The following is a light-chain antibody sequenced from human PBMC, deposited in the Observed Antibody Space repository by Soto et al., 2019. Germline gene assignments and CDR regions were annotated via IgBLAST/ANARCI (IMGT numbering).Light chain of an antibody. V-gene: IGKV3-11*01. CDR1: QSISNH. CDR3: LET. Sequence: DIVLTQSPATLSLSPGERATLSCRASQSISNHLAWYQKKPGQAPRLLIYDASNRATGSPARFSGSGSGTDFTLTMSSLEPEDFAVYYRLETSGQGTKLEIK. CDR2: DAS. J-gene: IGKJ2*01.